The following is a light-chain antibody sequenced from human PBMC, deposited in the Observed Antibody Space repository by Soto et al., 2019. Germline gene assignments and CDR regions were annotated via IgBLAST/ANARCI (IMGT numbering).Light chain of an antibody. CDR1: TSDVGSYDL. V-gene: IGLV2-23*02. CDR2: EVS. Sequence: LTQPASVSGSPGQSITISCTGTTSDVGSYDLVSWYQQHPGKAPKIMIYEVSKRPSGDSNRFSGSKSGNTASLTISGLQAEDEADYYCCSYAGGRSPYVFGTGTKVTVL. CDR3: CSYAGGRSPYV. J-gene: IGLJ1*01.